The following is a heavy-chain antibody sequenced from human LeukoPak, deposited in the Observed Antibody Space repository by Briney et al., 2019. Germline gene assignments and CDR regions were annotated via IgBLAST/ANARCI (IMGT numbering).Heavy chain of an antibody. CDR2: ISAYNGDT. J-gene: IGHJ4*02. Sequence: ASVKVSRKASGYTFTNYGMRWVRQPPAQGLEWMGLISAYNGDTRYAQKVQDRVTMTTDTSTSTAYMELRSLRSDATAVYYCARDKWEVLGGDYWGQGTLVTVSS. D-gene: IGHD1-26*01. CDR1: GYTFTNYG. V-gene: IGHV1-18*01. CDR3: ARDKWEVLGGDY.